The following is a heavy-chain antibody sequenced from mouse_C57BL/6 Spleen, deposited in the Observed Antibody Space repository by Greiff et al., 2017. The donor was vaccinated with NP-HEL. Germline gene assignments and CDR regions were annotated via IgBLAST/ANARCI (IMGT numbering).Heavy chain of an antibody. Sequence: DVMLVESGGGLVKPGGSLKLSCAASGFTFSDYGMHWVRQAPEKGLEWVAYISSGSSTLYYADTVKGRFTISRDNAKNTLFLQMTSLRSEDTAMYYCARDYYGSSPYYFDYWGQGTTLTVSS. V-gene: IGHV5-17*01. J-gene: IGHJ2*01. CDR2: ISSGSSTL. D-gene: IGHD1-1*01. CDR1: GFTFSDYG. CDR3: ARDYYGSSPYYFDY.